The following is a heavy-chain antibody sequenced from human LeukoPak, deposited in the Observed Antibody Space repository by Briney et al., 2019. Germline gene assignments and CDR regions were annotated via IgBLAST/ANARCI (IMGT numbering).Heavy chain of an antibody. J-gene: IGHJ3*02. CDR1: GGSISSSSYY. D-gene: IGHD3-16*01. CDR2: IYYSGST. Sequence: PSETLSLTCTVSGGSISSSSYYWGWIRQPPGKGLEWIGSIYYSGSTYYNPSLKSRVTISVDTSKNQFSLKLSSVTAADTAVYYCARSKPGLAPMWGRKPLGVDAFDIWGQGTMVTVSS. CDR3: ARSKPGLAPMWGRKPLGVDAFDI. V-gene: IGHV4-39*07.